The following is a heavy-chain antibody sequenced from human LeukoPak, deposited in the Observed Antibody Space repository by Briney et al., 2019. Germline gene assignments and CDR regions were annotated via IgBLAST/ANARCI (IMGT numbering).Heavy chain of an antibody. Sequence: ASVNVSFSSSVYTFTTYVISGLRQPPAQELAWLGWITTYNGNTKYAQKLQGRVTMTTDTSTRTAYMELRSLRSDDTAVYYCARDPGIAAAAHRGPGGDYWGQGNLDTVSS. CDR1: VYTFTTYV. D-gene: IGHD6-13*01. J-gene: IGHJ4*02. CDR2: ITTYNGNT. CDR3: ARDPGIAAAAHRGPGGDY. V-gene: IGHV1-18*01.